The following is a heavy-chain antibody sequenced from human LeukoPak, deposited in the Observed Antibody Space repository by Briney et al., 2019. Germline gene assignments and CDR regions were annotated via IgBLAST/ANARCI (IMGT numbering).Heavy chain of an antibody. Sequence: SETLSLTCTVSGGSISSSSYYWGWIRQPPGKGLEWIGSIYYSGSTTYNPSLKSRVTIPVDTSKNQFSLKLSSVTAADTAVYYCARHLFLWGHGGSPDWYYYYGMDVWGQGTTVTVSS. D-gene: IGHD2-15*01. CDR3: ARHLFLWGHGGSPDWYYYYGMDV. CDR2: IYYSGST. V-gene: IGHV4-39*01. CDR1: GGSISSSSYY. J-gene: IGHJ6*02.